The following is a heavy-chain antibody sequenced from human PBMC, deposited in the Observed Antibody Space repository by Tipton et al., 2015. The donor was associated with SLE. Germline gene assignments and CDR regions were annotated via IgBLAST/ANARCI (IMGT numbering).Heavy chain of an antibody. J-gene: IGHJ6*02. CDR1: GYTFTSYD. CDR3: ARSTDRVVIEGGSYYYGMDV. CDR2: MNPNSGNT. D-gene: IGHD3-22*01. Sequence: QVQLVQSGAEVKKPGASVKVSCRASGYTFTSYDINWVRQATGQGLEWMGWMNPNSGNTGYAQKFQGRVTMTRNTSISTAYMELSSLRSEDTAVYYCARSTDRVVIEGGSYYYGMDVWGQGTTVTVSS. V-gene: IGHV1-8*01.